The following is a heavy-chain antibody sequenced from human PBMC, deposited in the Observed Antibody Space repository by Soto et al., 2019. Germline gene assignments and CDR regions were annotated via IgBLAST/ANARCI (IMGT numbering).Heavy chain of an antibody. J-gene: IGHJ5*02. CDR3: VRDRYSSSGWSDP. Sequence: SQTLSLTCAISGDSVSSYSAAWNWIRQSPSGGLEWLGRTYYRSRFFSDYAESVKSRIIINPDTSKNQFSLQLKSVTPEDTAVYYCVRDRYSSSGWSDPWGQGTPVTV. CDR2: TYYRSRFFS. D-gene: IGHD3-10*01. CDR1: GDSVSSYSAA. V-gene: IGHV6-1*01.